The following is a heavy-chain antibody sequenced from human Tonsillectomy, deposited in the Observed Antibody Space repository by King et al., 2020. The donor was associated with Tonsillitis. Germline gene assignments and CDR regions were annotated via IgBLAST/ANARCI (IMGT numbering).Heavy chain of an antibody. Sequence: QLVQSGAEVKKPGSSVKVSCKASGGTFTTYVFSWVRQAPGQGLEWMGGIIPMFASANYAQQFQGRVTITADESTSTAYMELSSLTSEDTAVYYCARIADGYNYAFDIWGQGTMVTVSS. CDR3: ARIADGYNYAFDI. J-gene: IGHJ3*02. CDR1: GGTFTTYV. V-gene: IGHV1-69*01. D-gene: IGHD5-24*01. CDR2: IIPMFASA.